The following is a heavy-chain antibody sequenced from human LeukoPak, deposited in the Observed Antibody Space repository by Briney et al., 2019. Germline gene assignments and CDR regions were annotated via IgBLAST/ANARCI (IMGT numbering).Heavy chain of an antibody. D-gene: IGHD6-25*01. V-gene: IGHV1-18*01. CDR1: YTFTXXG. Sequence: YTFTXXGISWVRQAPGQGLEWMGWISAYNGNTNYAQKLQGRVTMTTDTSTSTAYMELRSLRSDDTAVYFCARVGSAAATADYWGQGTLVTVSS. J-gene: IGHJ4*02. CDR2: ISAYNGNT. CDR3: ARVGSAAATADY.